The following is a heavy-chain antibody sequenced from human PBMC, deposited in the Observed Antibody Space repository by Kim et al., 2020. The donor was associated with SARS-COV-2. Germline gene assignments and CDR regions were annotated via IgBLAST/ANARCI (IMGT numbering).Heavy chain of an antibody. CDR2: I. CDR3: ARHSGMAGYFDY. Sequence: IYYADTVKGRFSIARDNARNSLSLQMNSLGAEDTAVYYCARHSGMAGYFDYWGQGTLVTVSS. V-gene: IGHV3-48*03. J-gene: IGHJ4*02. D-gene: IGHD3-10*01.